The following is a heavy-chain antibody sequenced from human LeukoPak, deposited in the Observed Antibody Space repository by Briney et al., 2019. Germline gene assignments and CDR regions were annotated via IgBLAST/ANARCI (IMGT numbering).Heavy chain of an antibody. CDR1: GFIFSSYG. D-gene: IGHD4-17*01. Sequence: GGSLRLSCAASGFIFSSYGMHWVRQAPGKGLEWVAFIRYDGSNTYYADSGKGRFTISRDNSKNTLYLQMNSLRGEDTAVYYCARGSKSYGDYIRSRLYYFDYWGQGTLVTVSS. J-gene: IGHJ4*02. V-gene: IGHV3-30*02. CDR3: ARGSKSYGDYIRSRLYYFDY. CDR2: IRYDGSNT.